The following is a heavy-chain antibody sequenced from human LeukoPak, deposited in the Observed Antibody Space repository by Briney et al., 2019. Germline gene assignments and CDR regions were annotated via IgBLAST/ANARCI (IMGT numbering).Heavy chain of an antibody. J-gene: IGHJ4*02. CDR3: ARRSVGWGDFDY. CDR2: ISDSGAST. CDR1: GFTFSTYV. Sequence: PGGSLRLSCAASGFTFSTYVMNWVRQAPGKGLEWVSTISDSGASTYYADSVKGRLTISRDNSKNTLYLQMNSLRAEDTAVYFCARRSVGWGDFDYWGQGTLVTVSS. V-gene: IGHV3-23*01. D-gene: IGHD3-16*01.